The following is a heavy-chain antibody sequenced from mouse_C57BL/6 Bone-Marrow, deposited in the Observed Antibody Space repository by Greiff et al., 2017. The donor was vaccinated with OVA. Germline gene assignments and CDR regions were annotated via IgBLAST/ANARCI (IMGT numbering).Heavy chain of an antibody. CDR1: GFNIKDDY. CDR3: TRYGSSHWYFDV. V-gene: IGHV14-4*01. CDR2: IDPENGDT. D-gene: IGHD1-1*01. Sequence: EVQRVESGAEIVRPGASVKLSCTASGFNIKDDYMHWVKQRPEQGLEWIGWIDPENGDTEYASKFQGKATITADTSSNTAYLQLSSLTSEDTAVYYCTRYGSSHWYFDVWGTGTTVTVSS. J-gene: IGHJ1*03.